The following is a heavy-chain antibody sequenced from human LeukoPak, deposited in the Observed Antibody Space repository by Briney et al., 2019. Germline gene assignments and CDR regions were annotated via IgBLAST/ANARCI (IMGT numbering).Heavy chain of an antibody. CDR3: ARDQSSSWYVAWFDP. D-gene: IGHD6-13*01. CDR1: GFTFSSYW. J-gene: IGHJ5*02. V-gene: IGHV3-74*01. Sequence: GGSLRLSCAASGFTFSSYWMHWVRQAPGKGLVWVSRINNDESHTTYADSVKGRFTISRDNAKNTLYLQMNSLRVEDTAVYYCARDQSSSWYVAWFDPWGQGTLVTVSS. CDR2: INNDESHT.